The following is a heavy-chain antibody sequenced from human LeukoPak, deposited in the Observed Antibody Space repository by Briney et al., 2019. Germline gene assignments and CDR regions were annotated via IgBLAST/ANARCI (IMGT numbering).Heavy chain of an antibody. Sequence: PSETLPLTCTVSGGSISSSGYYWGWIRQPPGKGLEWIGSIYHSGSTYYNPSLKSRVTISVDTSKNQFSLKLSSVTAADTAVYYCARHGLGQSVVVVPAAAGYNWFDPWGQGTLVTVSS. D-gene: IGHD2-2*01. V-gene: IGHV4-39*01. J-gene: IGHJ5*02. CDR3: ARHGLGQSVVVVPAAAGYNWFDP. CDR1: GGSISSSGYY. CDR2: IYHSGST.